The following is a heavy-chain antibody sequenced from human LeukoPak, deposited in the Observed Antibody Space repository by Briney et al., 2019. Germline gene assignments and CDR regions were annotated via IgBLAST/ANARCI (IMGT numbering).Heavy chain of an antibody. J-gene: IGHJ6*03. Sequence: PSETLSLTCAVYGGSFSGYYWSWIRQPPGKGLEWIGEINHSGSTNYNPSLKSRVTISVDTSKNQFSLKLSSVTVADTAVYYCARHVRSRSRVMYAFDIWGQGTMVTVSSANYYYYMDVWGKGTTVTVSS. CDR2: INHSGST. V-gene: IGHV4-34*01. CDR3: ARHVRSRSRVMYAFDIWGQGTMVTVSSANYYYYMDV. D-gene: IGHD2-8*01. CDR1: GGSFSGYY.